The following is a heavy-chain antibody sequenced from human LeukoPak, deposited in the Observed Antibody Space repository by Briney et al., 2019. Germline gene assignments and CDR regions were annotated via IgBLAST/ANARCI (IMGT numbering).Heavy chain of an antibody. Sequence: GGSLRLSCAASGFTFSSYAMSWVRQAPGKGLEWVSAISGSGGSTYYADSVKGRFTISRDNSKNTLYLQMNSLRAEDTAVYYCAKDREDIVVVVAATPPPYYFDYWGQGILVTVSS. CDR2: ISGSGGST. D-gene: IGHD2-15*01. J-gene: IGHJ4*02. CDR1: GFTFSSYA. CDR3: AKDREDIVVVVAATPPPYYFDY. V-gene: IGHV3-23*01.